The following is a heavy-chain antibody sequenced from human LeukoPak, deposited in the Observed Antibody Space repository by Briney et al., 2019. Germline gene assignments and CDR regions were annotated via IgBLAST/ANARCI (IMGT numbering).Heavy chain of an antibody. Sequence: PSETLSLTCGVYAGSFSGHYWSWIRQPPGKGLELIGEINHSGSTNYSPSLESRVTMSVDTSKNQFSLKLSSVTAADTAVYYCARAYTSWSFDYWGQGTLVTVSS. CDR2: INHSGST. CDR1: AGSFSGHY. CDR3: ARAYTSWSFDY. D-gene: IGHD2-2*02. J-gene: IGHJ4*02. V-gene: IGHV4-34*01.